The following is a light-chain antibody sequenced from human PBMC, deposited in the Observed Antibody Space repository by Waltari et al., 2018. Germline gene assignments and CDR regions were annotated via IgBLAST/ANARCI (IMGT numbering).Light chain of an antibody. Sequence: QSALIQPASVSGSPGQSITISCTGSSSDIGGYDFVSWYQRRPGKAPQLLISDVTRRPSAVSNRFSGSKSGNRASLTISGLRPEDEGDYYCSSYTSGSTHVMFGGGTKLTVL. CDR1: SSDIGGYDF. CDR2: DVT. CDR3: SSYTSGSTHVM. V-gene: IGLV2-14*03. J-gene: IGLJ3*02.